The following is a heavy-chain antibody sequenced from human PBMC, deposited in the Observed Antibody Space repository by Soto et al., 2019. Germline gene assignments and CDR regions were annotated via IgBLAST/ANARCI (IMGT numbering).Heavy chain of an antibody. CDR1: EYTFTGYY. D-gene: IGHD3-3*01. J-gene: IGHJ6*02. V-gene: IGHV1-2*02. Sequence: QVQLVQSGAEVRKPGASVKVSCKASEYTFTGYYMHCVRQAPGQGLEWMGWINPNSGGTNYAQKFQGRVTMTRDTSISTAYMELSRLKSDDTAVYYCARAGVSDDFWSGYSLDVWGQGTTVTVSS. CDR3: ARAGVSDDFWSGYSLDV. CDR2: INPNSGGT.